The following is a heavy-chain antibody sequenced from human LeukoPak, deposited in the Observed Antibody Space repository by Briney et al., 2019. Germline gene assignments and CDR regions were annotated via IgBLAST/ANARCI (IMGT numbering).Heavy chain of an antibody. D-gene: IGHD3-9*01. CDR2: IYYSGST. J-gene: IGHJ4*02. Sequence: SETLSLTCTVSGGSISSSSYYWGWIRQPPGKGLEWIGSIYYSGSTYYNPSLKSRVTISVDTSKNQFSPKLGSVTVADTAVYYCARHSPAPKSTYDILSDFDYWGQGTLVTVSS. CDR1: GGSISSSSYY. V-gene: IGHV4-39*07. CDR3: ARHSPAPKSTYDILSDFDY.